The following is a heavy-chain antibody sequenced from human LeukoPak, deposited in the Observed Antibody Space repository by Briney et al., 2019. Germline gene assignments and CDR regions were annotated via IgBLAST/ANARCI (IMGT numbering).Heavy chain of an antibody. Sequence: SETLSLTCAVYGGFFSGYYWSWTRQPPGKGLEWIGEINHSGSTNYNPSLESRVTISVDTSKNQFSLKLSSVTAADTAVYYCARGHGMDVWGQGTTVTVSS. J-gene: IGHJ6*02. CDR1: GGFFSGYY. CDR3: ARGHGMDV. CDR2: INHSGST. V-gene: IGHV4-34*01.